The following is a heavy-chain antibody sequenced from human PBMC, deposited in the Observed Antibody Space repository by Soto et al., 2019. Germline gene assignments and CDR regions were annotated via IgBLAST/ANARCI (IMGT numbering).Heavy chain of an antibody. Sequence: QVQLVECGGCVVQPGRSLRLSCVASGFTFRICGMQWFRQAPVMGLEWVAGIPDDEINLFYSDSVQGRFTISRENSRKTLYLQLTSLRPEETARYYCAKKFPVRVGATWDSWGQGTLVTVSS. J-gene: IGHJ4*02. D-gene: IGHD1-26*01. CDR1: GFTFRICG. V-gene: IGHV3-30*18. CDR3: AKKFPVRVGATWDS. CDR2: IPDDEINL.